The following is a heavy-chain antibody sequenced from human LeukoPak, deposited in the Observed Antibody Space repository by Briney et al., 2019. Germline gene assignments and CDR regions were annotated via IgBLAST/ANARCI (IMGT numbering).Heavy chain of an antibody. V-gene: IGHV3-11*01. CDR1: GFTFSDYY. CDR2: ISSSGSTI. J-gene: IGHJ4*02. D-gene: IGHD6-19*01. Sequence: GGSLRLSCAASGFTFSDYYMNWIRQAPGKGLEWVSSISSSGSTIYYADSVKGRFTLSRDNTKNSLYLQMNSLRAEDAAIYYCARDPNSGRYPDYWGQGTLVTVSS. CDR3: ARDPNSGRYPDY.